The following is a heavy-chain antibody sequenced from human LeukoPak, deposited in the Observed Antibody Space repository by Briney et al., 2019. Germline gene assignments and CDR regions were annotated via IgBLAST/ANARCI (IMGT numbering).Heavy chain of an antibody. CDR1: GYTFTSYD. Sequence: ASVKVSCKASGYTFTSYDMNWVRQASGQGLEWMGWMNLNSGNTGYAQKFQGRVTMIRNTSISTAYMELSSLSSEDTAVYYWARGLGDSSGKGSNWFDPWGQGTLVTVSS. V-gene: IGHV1-8*01. J-gene: IGHJ5*02. CDR3: ARGLGDSSGKGSNWFDP. D-gene: IGHD3-22*01. CDR2: MNLNSGNT.